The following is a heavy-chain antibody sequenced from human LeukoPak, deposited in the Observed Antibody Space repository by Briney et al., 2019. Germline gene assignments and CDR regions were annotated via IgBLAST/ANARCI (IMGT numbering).Heavy chain of an antibody. J-gene: IGHJ4*02. D-gene: IGHD3-3*01. Sequence: ASVKVSCKASGGTFSSYAISWVRQAPGQGLEWMGGIIPIFGTANYAQKFQGRVTITADESTSTAYMELSSLRSEDTAVYYCAKAPPLTIFGVVPLGLDYGGQGTLVTVSS. CDR2: IIPIFGTA. V-gene: IGHV1-69*13. CDR1: GGTFSSYA. CDR3: AKAPPLTIFGVVPLGLDY.